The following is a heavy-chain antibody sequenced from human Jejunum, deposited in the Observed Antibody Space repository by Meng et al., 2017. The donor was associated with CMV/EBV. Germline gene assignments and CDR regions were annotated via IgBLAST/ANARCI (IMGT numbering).Heavy chain of an antibody. V-gene: IGHV3-74*01. D-gene: IGHD3-10*01. Sequence: VQLVESGGGLGQPGGSLRLSCAASGFTFTSSWMHWVRQSPGQGLVWVSRIDLDGSNTNYADSVKGRFTISRDNAKNTLYLQMNSLRAEDTAVYYCGRDPPYGSGTYEIDYWGQGTLVTVSS. CDR1: GFTFTSSW. J-gene: IGHJ4*02. CDR3: GRDPPYGSGTYEIDY. CDR2: IDLDGSNT.